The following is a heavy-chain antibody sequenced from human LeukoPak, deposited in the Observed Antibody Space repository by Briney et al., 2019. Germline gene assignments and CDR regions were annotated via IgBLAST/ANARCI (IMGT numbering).Heavy chain of an antibody. CDR1: GGSISSGSYY. Sequence: PSETLSPTCTVSGGSISSGSYYWSWIRQPAGQGLEWIGRIYTSGSTNYNPSLKSRVTISVDTSKNQFSLKLSSVTAADTAVYYCARGMVRGVIITQFSYNWFDPWGQGTLVTVSS. CDR2: IYTSGST. V-gene: IGHV4-61*02. D-gene: IGHD3-10*01. J-gene: IGHJ5*02. CDR3: ARGMVRGVIITQFSYNWFDP.